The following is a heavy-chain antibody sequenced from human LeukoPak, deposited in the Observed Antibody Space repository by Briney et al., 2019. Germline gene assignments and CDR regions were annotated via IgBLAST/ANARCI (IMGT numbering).Heavy chain of an antibody. D-gene: IGHD5-18*01. CDR1: GGSISSGSYY. Sequence: SETLSLTCTVPGGSISSGSYYWSWIRQPAGKGLEWIGRIYTSGSTNYNPSLKSRVTISVDTSKNQFSLKLSSVTAADTAVYYCAREWIQVYYFDYWGQGTLVTVSP. CDR2: IYTSGST. V-gene: IGHV4-61*02. J-gene: IGHJ4*02. CDR3: AREWIQVYYFDY.